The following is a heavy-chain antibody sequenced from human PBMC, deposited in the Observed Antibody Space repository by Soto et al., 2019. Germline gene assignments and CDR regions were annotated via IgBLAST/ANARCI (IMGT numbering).Heavy chain of an antibody. Sequence: SETLSLTCAVYGGSFSGYYWSWIRQPPGKGLEWIGEINHSGSTNYNPSLKSRVTISVDTSKNQFSLKLSSVTAADTAVYYCARPIAARPKYYYYYGMDVRGQGTTVTVSS. CDR2: INHSGST. CDR3: ARPIAARPKYYYYYGMDV. CDR1: GGSFSGYY. D-gene: IGHD6-6*01. V-gene: IGHV4-34*01. J-gene: IGHJ6*02.